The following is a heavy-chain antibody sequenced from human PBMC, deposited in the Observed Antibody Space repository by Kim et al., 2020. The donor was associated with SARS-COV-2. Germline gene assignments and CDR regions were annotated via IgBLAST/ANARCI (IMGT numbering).Heavy chain of an antibody. J-gene: IGHJ4*02. Sequence: GGSLRLSCAASGFIFSGSAIHWVRQAPGKGLEWVGRIRSAAKNYATAYAASVQGRFIILRDDSKNTAYLQMNSLTTEDTAVYYCTSLIDYWGRGTLVTVSS. CDR2: IRSAAKNYAT. CDR1: GFIFSGSA. V-gene: IGHV3-73*01. CDR3: TSLIDY.